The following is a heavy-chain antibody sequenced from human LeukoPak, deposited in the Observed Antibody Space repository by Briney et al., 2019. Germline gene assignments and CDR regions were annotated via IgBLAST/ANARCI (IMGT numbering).Heavy chain of an antibody. J-gene: IGHJ4*02. CDR1: GFTFTTYA. V-gene: IGHV3-23*01. D-gene: IGHD3-22*01. CDR2: ITSRGGAT. Sequence: ETGGSLRLSCAASGFTFTTYAMSWVRQTPRQGLEWVSSITSRGGATYYAGSVQGRFTISRDNSKNTLYLQMSSLTAEDTAVYYCARDRPNYYHSSGHYYRQNGDYWGQGTLVTVSS. CDR3: ARDRPNYYHSSGHYYRQNGDY.